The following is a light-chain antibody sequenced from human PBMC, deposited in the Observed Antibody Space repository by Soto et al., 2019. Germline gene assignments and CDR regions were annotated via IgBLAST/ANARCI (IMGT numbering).Light chain of an antibody. CDR2: GAS. CDR1: QSISSK. V-gene: IGKV3-15*01. Sequence: EIVMTQSPATLSVSPGERATLSCRASQSISSKVGWYQQKPVQAPKLLIYGASTSATGVPPRFSGSGSGTEFTLTISSLQSEDFAVYYCQQYNIWSSITFGQGTRLEIK. J-gene: IGKJ5*01. CDR3: QQYNIWSSIT.